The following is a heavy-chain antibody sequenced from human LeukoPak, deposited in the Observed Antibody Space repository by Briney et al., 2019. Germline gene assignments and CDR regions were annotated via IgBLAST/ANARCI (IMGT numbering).Heavy chain of an antibody. Sequence: GGSLRLSCAASGFTFSSYWMHWVRQAPGKGLVWVSRINSDGSSTSYADSVKGRFTISRDNAKNTLYLQMNSLRAEDTAVYYCAKGSLYGSGSTPAYYFDYWGQGTLVTVSS. J-gene: IGHJ4*02. CDR2: INSDGSST. V-gene: IGHV3-74*01. CDR3: AKGSLYGSGSTPAYYFDY. CDR1: GFTFSSYW. D-gene: IGHD3-10*01.